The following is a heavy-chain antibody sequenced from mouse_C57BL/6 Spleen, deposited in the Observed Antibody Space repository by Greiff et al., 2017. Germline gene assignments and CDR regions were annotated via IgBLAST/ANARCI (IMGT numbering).Heavy chain of an antibody. CDR3: ARSPDYFFDY. V-gene: IGHV1-82*01. J-gene: IGHJ2*01. Sequence: QVQLQQSGPELVKPGASVKISCKASGYAFSSSWMNWVKQRPGQGLEWIGRIYPGDGDTNYNGKFKGKATLTADKSSSTAYMKRSSLSSEDTAVYFCARSPDYFFDYWGQGTTLTVSS. D-gene: IGHD2-13*01. CDR2: IYPGDGDT. CDR1: GYAFSSSW.